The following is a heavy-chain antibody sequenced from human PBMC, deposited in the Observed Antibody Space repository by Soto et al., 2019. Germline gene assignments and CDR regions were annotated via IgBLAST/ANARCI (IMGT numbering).Heavy chain of an antibody. V-gene: IGHV3-74*01. Sequence: EVQLVESGGGLVQPGGSLRLSCAASGFTFSSYWMHWVRQAPRKGLVWVSRINSDGSSTSYADSVKGRFTISRDNAKNTLYLQMNSLRAEDTAVYYCARVPYSSGWYYFDYWGQGTLVTVSS. D-gene: IGHD6-19*01. CDR3: ARVPYSSGWYYFDY. J-gene: IGHJ4*02. CDR1: GFTFSSYW. CDR2: INSDGSST.